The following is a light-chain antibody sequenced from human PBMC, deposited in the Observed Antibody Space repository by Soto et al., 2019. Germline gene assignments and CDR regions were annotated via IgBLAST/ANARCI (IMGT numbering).Light chain of an antibody. CDR3: QQYNNWPPWT. Sequence: EIVLTQSTATMSLSPGERATLSCRTSQSVSRNLSWYQQKPGQAPRLLLYDASQRATGISARFSGSGSGTDFTLTISSLEPEAFALYYCQQYNNWPPWTFGQGTKVDIK. V-gene: IGKV3-11*01. CDR1: QSVSRN. J-gene: IGKJ1*01. CDR2: DAS.